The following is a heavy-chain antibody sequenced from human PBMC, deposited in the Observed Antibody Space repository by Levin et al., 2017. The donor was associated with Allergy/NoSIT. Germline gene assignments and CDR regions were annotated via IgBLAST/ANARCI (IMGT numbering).Heavy chain of an antibody. V-gene: IGHV3-30-3*01. Sequence: LGESLKISCAASGFTFSNYAMHWVRQAPGKGLEWVGVISDDGSSEFYIDSVKGRFTIPRDNSKNRLYLQMDSLRAEDTALYYCVREIAEEGTWGQGTLVIVSS. D-gene: IGHD1-1*01. CDR1: GFTFSNYA. CDR3: VREIAEEGT. J-gene: IGHJ4*02. CDR2: ISDDGSSE.